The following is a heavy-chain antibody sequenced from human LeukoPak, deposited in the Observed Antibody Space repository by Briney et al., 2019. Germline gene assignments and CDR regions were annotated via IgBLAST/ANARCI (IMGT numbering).Heavy chain of an antibody. D-gene: IGHD5-24*01. CDR2: IFHTGST. Sequence: SQTLSLTCTVSGGSISSGNYYWGWIRQPPGKGLEWIGSIFHTGSTYDNPSLKSRVTTSVDTSKNQFSLSLNSVTAADTAVYYCARRRDGYNFGSFYFDYWGQGTLVTVSS. V-gene: IGHV4-39*07. CDR1: GGSISSGNYY. J-gene: IGHJ4*02. CDR3: ARRRDGYNFGSFYFDY.